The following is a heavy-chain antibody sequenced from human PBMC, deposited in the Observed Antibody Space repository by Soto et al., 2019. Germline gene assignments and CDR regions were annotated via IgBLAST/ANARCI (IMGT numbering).Heavy chain of an antibody. V-gene: IGHV1-3*01. CDR1: GYTFTSYA. Sequence: QVQLVQSGAEVKKPGASVKVSCKASGYTFTSYAMHWVRQAPGQRLEWMGWINAGNGNTNYAQNLQDRVTMTIDTSTNTAYMELRSLRSDDTAVYYCARDGDYRFDPWGQGTLVTVSS. J-gene: IGHJ5*02. D-gene: IGHD4-17*01. CDR2: INAGNGNT. CDR3: ARDGDYRFDP.